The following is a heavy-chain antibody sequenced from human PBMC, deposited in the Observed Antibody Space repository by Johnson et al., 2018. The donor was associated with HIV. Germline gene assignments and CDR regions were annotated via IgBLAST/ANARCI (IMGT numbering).Heavy chain of an antibody. J-gene: IGHJ3*02. D-gene: IGHD5-18*01. Sequence: VLLVESGGGVVRPGGSLRLSCAASGFTFDNYGVSWVRQAPGKGLEWVSGINGNGGRPGYGDSVKGRFPISRDNAKTSLYLQMNSLRAEDTALYYCARGLRGYSYIDSFDIWGQGTMVTVSS. CDR1: GFTFDNYG. CDR3: ARGLRGYSYIDSFDI. V-gene: IGHV3-20*04. CDR2: INGNGGRP.